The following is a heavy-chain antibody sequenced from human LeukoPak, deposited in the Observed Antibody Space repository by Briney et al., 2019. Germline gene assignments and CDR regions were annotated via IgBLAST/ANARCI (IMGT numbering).Heavy chain of an antibody. CDR3: ARGYNLKQQLLPGY. D-gene: IGHD6-13*01. V-gene: IGHV1-8*01. CDR2: MNPNSGNT. CDR1: GYTFTNND. Sequence: GASVKVSCKASGYTFTNNDIHWVRQATGQGLEWMGWMNPNSGNTGYAQKFQGRVTITRNTSISTAYMELSSLRSEDTAVYYCARGYNLKQQLLPGYWGQGTLVTVSS. J-gene: IGHJ4*02.